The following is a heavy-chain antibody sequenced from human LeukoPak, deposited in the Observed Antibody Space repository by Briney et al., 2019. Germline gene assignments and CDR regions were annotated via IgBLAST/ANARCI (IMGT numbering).Heavy chain of an antibody. CDR2: IYSGGST. CDR1: GFTVSSNY. CDR3: AKDKGPIVVVPAAPGY. J-gene: IGHJ4*02. D-gene: IGHD2-2*01. V-gene: IGHV3-53*01. Sequence: GGSLRLSCAASGFTVSSNYMSWVRQAPGKGLEWVSVIYSGGSTYYADSMKGRFTISRDNSKNTLYLQMNSLRAEDTAVYYCAKDKGPIVVVPAAPGYWGQGTLVTVSS.